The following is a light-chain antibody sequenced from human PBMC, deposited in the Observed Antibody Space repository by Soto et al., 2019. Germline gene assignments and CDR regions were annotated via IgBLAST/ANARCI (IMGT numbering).Light chain of an antibody. Sequence: DIQMTQSPSTLSASVGDRVTITCRASQSISSWLAWHQQKPGKAPRLLIYKASNLESGVPSRFXXXGXGTXXXXXXXXLXPDDSXTYYCQQYNDNWTFGQGTKVEIK. CDR3: QQYNDNWT. CDR1: QSISSW. J-gene: IGKJ1*01. CDR2: KAS. V-gene: IGKV1-5*03.